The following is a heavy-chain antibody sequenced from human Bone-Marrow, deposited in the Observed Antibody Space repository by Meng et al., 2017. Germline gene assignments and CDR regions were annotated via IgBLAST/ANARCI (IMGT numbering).Heavy chain of an antibody. J-gene: IGHJ5*02. V-gene: IGHV7-4-1*02. Sequence: QVARVLSGVGVKNPGASVKVSCKASGYTFTSYAMNWVRQAPGQGLEWMGWINTNTGNPTYAQGFTGRFVFSLDTSVSTAYLQISSLKAEDTAVYYCARAYCGGDCYVSGWFDPWGQGTLVTVSS. D-gene: IGHD2-21*02. CDR1: GYTFTSYA. CDR3: ARAYCGGDCYVSGWFDP. CDR2: INTNTGNP.